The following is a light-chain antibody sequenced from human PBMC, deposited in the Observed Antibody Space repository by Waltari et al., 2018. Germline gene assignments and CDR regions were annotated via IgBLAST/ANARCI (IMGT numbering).Light chain of an antibody. CDR1: QGVSSY. J-gene: IGKJ4*01. V-gene: IGKV3-11*01. CDR2: DAS. Sequence: EIVLTQSPATLSLSPGERAILSCRASQGVSSYLTWYQQKPGQAPRLLIYDASNRATGTPARFSGSGSGTDFTLTISSLEPEDFAVYYCQQRINWPLTFGGGTNVEIK. CDR3: QQRINWPLT.